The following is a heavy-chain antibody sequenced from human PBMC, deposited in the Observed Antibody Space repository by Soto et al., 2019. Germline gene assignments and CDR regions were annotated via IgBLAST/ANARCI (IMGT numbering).Heavy chain of an antibody. Sequence: SETLSLTCTVSGGSISSYYWSWIRQPPGKGLEWIGYIYYSGITNYNPSLKSRVTISVDTSKNQFSLKLSSVTAADTAVYYCAGSTEPPYYYYYMDVWGKGTTVTVSS. D-gene: IGHD1-1*01. J-gene: IGHJ6*03. CDR3: AGSTEPPYYYYYMDV. CDR1: GGSISSYY. CDR2: IYYSGIT. V-gene: IGHV4-59*08.